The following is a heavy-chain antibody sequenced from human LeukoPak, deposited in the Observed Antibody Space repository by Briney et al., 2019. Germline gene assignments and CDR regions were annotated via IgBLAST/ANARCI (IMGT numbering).Heavy chain of an antibody. CDR1: GFTFRNHS. V-gene: IGHV3-33*01. CDR2: IWYDGSNK. Sequence: GGCLTLSCAASGFTFRNHSMHWIRQAPGKGLEWVAIIWYDGSNKYYAASVNGRFTISRDNSKNTLYLQMNSLRDDDTAVYYCVRDRGALQYFDYWGQGTLVTVSS. J-gene: IGHJ4*02. D-gene: IGHD2/OR15-2a*01. CDR3: VRDRGALQYFDY.